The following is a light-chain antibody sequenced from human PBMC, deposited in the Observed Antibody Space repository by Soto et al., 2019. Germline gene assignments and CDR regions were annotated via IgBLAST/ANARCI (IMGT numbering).Light chain of an antibody. J-gene: IGKJ2*01. V-gene: IGKV1-39*01. CDR3: QQSYTTPT. Sequence: DIQMTQSPSSLSASVGDRVTITCRASEDISLYLNWYQHKPGKAPKLLIYAASSLQSGAPSRFSGSGSGTDFTLTISSLQPEDFASYFCQQSYTTPTFGQGTKLEIK. CDR1: EDISLY. CDR2: AAS.